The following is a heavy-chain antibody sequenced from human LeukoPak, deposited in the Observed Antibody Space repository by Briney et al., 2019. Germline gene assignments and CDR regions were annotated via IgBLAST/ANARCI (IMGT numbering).Heavy chain of an antibody. Sequence: SETLSLTCTVSGGSISSVGYYWSRIRQHPGTGLEWIGYIYYSGSTYYNPSLKSRVTISVDTSENQFSLRLSSVTAADTAVYYCARGDYGDYDFDYWGQGILVTVSS. CDR1: GGSISSVGYY. D-gene: IGHD4-17*01. V-gene: IGHV4-31*03. J-gene: IGHJ4*02. CDR3: ARGDYGDYDFDY. CDR2: IYYSGST.